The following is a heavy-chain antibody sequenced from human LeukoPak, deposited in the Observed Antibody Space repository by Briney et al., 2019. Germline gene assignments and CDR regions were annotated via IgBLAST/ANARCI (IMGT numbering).Heavy chain of an antibody. Sequence: PSETLSLTCTVSGYSISSGHYWGWIRLPPGKGLEWIGSINHSGSNYYNPSLKSRVTMSVDTSKNQVSLKLNSVTAADTAVYFCAKHYYDSSGFDSWGQGTLVTVSS. J-gene: IGHJ4*02. D-gene: IGHD3-22*01. V-gene: IGHV4-38-2*02. CDR1: GYSISSGHY. CDR2: INHSGSN. CDR3: AKHYYDSSGFDS.